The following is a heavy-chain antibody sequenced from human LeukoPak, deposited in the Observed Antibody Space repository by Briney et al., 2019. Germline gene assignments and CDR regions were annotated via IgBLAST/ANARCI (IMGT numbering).Heavy chain of an antibody. CDR2: ISWDGGST. V-gene: IGHV3-43*01. CDR1: GFTFDDYT. J-gene: IGHJ4*02. CDR3: AKGHSSSRLDYFDY. Sequence: PGGSLRLSCAASGFTFDDYTMHWVRQAPGKGLEWVSLISWDGGSTYYADSVKGRFTTSRDNSKNSLYLQMNSLRTEDTALYYCAKGHSSSRLDYFDYWGQGTLVTVSS. D-gene: IGHD6-13*01.